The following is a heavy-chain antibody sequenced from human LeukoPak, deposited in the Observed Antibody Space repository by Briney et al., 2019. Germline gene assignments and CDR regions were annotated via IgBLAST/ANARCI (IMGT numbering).Heavy chain of an antibody. D-gene: IGHD3-9*01. CDR2: IYYSGST. Sequence: PSETLSLTCTVSGGSISSYYWSWIRQPPGKGLEWIGYIYYSGSTNYNPSLKSRVTISVDTSKNQFSLKLSSVTAADTAVYYCARGRYYDIFWAFDYWGQGTLVTASS. V-gene: IGHV4-59*01. CDR1: GGSISSYY. CDR3: ARGRYYDIFWAFDY. J-gene: IGHJ4*02.